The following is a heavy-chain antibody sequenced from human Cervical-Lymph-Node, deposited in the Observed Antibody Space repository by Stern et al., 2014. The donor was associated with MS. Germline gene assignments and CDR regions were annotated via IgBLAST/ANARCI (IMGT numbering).Heavy chain of an antibody. CDR2: ISGSGGNT. D-gene: IGHD3-16*01. V-gene: IGHV3-23*04. CDR3: AKDRGEQRWAWDF. J-gene: IGHJ4*02. CDR1: GFTFSNFA. Sequence: EVQLVESGGGLVQPGGSLRLSCAASGFTFSNFAVTWVRQAPGKGLEWVSLISGSGGNTNYADSVKGRFTISRDNSKNTLYLQMHSLRVEDSAVYYCAKDRGEQRWAWDFWGQGTLVTVSS.